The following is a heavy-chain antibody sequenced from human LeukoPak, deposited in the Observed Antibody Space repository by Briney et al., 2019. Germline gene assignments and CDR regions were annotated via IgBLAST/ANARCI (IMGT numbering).Heavy chain of an antibody. CDR3: AKPRPGYNLYAFDI. V-gene: IGHV5-51*01. CDR2: IFHGDSDI. Sequence: GESLKISCKGSGYIFTSYSIGWVRQMSGKGLEWMGTIFHGDSDIRYSPSFQGQVTISADNSISTAYLQWNSLQASDTGMYYCAKPRPGYNLYAFDIWGQGTMVTVSS. J-gene: IGHJ3*02. CDR1: GYIFTSYS. D-gene: IGHD5-24*01.